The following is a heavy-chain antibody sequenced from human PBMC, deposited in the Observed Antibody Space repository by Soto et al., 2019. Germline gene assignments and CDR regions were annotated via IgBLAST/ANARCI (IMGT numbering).Heavy chain of an antibody. CDR2: ISNDGNDE. V-gene: IGHV3-30*18. CDR3: AKDIKSGRNHSGADY. D-gene: IGHD1-26*01. CDR1: GFVFSNYG. Sequence: QVQVVESGGGVVQPGRSLRLSCAASGFVFSNYGMHWVRQAPGKGLEWVAVISNDGNDEYYIDSVKGRFTISRDNSKNSLYMQMNTINTEDTALYWCAKDIKSGRNHSGADYWGQGTVVTVSS. J-gene: IGHJ4*02.